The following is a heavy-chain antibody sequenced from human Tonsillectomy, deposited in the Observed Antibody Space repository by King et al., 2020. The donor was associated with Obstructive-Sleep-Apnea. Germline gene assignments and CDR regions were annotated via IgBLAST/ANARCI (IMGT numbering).Heavy chain of an antibody. CDR1: GFSFDDYA. J-gene: IGHJ1*01. CDR3: ARAGSNWDDAEYFQY. Sequence: VQLVESGGGLVQPGRSLRLSCAASGFSFDDYAMHWFRQAPGKGLEWVSGIRWNSGNITYGESMKGLFTISRDNAKKSLYLQMYSLSAEDTALYYCARAGSNWDDAEYFQYWGKGTLVTVSS. CDR2: IRWNSGNI. V-gene: IGHV3-9*01. D-gene: IGHD1-1*01.